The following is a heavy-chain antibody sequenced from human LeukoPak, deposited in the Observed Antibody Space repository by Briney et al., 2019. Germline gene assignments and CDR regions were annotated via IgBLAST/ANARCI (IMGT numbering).Heavy chain of an antibody. D-gene: IGHD5-18*01. V-gene: IGHV3-23*01. Sequence: GGSLRLSCEVSGFTFSTFGMNWLRQAPGKGLEWVSSFRGDGGSTYYAESVKGRFTVSRDNSKNTLYLQMNSLRAEDTAVYYCAKDMERGYSYGSIDYWGQGTLVTVSS. J-gene: IGHJ4*02. CDR1: GFTFSTFG. CDR2: FRGDGGST. CDR3: AKDMERGYSYGSIDY.